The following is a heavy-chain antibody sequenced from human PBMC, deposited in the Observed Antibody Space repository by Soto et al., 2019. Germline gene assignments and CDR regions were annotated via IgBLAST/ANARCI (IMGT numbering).Heavy chain of an antibody. D-gene: IGHD3-9*01. Sequence: GGSLRLSCAASGFTVSSNYMSWVRQAPGKGLEWVSVIYSGGSTYYADSVKGRFTISRDNSKNTLYLQMNSLRAEDTAVYYCERVLEVLTGYTWFDPWGQGTLVTVSS. CDR3: ERVLEVLTGYTWFDP. J-gene: IGHJ5*02. CDR1: GFTVSSNY. V-gene: IGHV3-66*01. CDR2: IYSGGST.